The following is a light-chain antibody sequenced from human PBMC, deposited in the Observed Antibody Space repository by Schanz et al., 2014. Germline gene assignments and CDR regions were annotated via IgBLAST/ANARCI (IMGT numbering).Light chain of an antibody. CDR3: SSYAGSNTPWV. J-gene: IGLJ3*02. Sequence: QSVLTQPPSASGSPGQSVTISCTGTSSDVGGYKYVSWYQQHPGKAPKLMIYEVNKRPSGVPDRFSGSKSGNTASLTISGLQAEDEADYYCSSYAGSNTPWVFGGGTKLTVL. V-gene: IGLV2-8*01. CDR2: EVN. CDR1: SSDVGGYKY.